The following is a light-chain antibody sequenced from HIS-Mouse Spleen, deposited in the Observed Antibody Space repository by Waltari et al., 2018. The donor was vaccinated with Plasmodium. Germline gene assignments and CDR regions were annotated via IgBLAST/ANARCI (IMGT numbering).Light chain of an antibody. CDR3: YSTDSSGNHRV. Sequence: SYELTQPPSASVSPGQTARITCSGDALPKKYAYWYQQKSGQAPVRVIYEDSKRPSGTPERFSGSSSGTMATLTISGAQVEDEADYYCYSTDSSGNHRVFGGGTKLTVL. V-gene: IGLV3-10*01. CDR2: EDS. J-gene: IGLJ3*02. CDR1: ALPKKY.